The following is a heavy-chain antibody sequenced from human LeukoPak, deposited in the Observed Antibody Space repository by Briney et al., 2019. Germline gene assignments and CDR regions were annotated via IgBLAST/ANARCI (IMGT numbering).Heavy chain of an antibody. J-gene: IGHJ4*02. CDR2: IKQDGSEK. CDR3: ARRGGSYSPFGY. CDR1: GFTFSSYW. Sequence: GGSLRLSCVASGFTFSSYWMSWVRQAPGKGLEWVANIKQDGSEKYYVDSVKGRFTISRDNTKNSLYLQMGSLRAEDTAVYYCARRGGSYSPFGYWGQGTLVTVSS. V-gene: IGHV3-7*01. D-gene: IGHD1-26*01.